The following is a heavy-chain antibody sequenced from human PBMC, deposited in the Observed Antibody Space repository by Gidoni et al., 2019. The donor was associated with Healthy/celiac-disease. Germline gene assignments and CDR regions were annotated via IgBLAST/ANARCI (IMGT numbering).Heavy chain of an antibody. V-gene: IGHV3-49*05. CDR3: TRDGVLGVVPIIFYYYGMDV. CDR2: IRSKAYGGTT. CDR1: GFTFGDYA. D-gene: IGHD3-3*01. J-gene: IGHJ6*02. Sequence: EVQLVESGGGLVKPGRSLRLSCTASGFTFGDYAIRWFRQAPGKGLEWVGFIRSKAYGGTTEYAASVKGRFTISRDDSKSIAYLQMNSLKTEDTAVYYCTRDGVLGVVPIIFYYYGMDVWGQGTTVTVSS.